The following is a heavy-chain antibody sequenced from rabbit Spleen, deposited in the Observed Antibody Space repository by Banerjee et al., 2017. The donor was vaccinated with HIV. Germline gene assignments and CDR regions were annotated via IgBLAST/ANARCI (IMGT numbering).Heavy chain of an antibody. J-gene: IGHJ4*01. V-gene: IGHV1S40*01. Sequence: QSLEESGGDLVKPGASLTLTCTASRFSFSSSYWISWVRQAPGKGLEWIAYIYAGDDNTWYASWAKGRFTISKTSSTTVTLQMTSLTAADTATYFCARNFDLWGQGTLVTVS. CDR3: ARNFDL. CDR1: RFSFSSSYW. CDR2: IYAGDDNT.